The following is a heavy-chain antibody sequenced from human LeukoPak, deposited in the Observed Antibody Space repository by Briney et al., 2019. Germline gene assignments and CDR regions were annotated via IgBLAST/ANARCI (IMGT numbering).Heavy chain of an antibody. V-gene: IGHV3-21*01. CDR1: GFTFSSYS. Sequence: PGGSLRLSCAASGFTFSSYSMNWVCQAPGKGLEWVSSISSSSSYIYYADSVKGRFTISRDNAKNSLYLQMNSLRAEDTAVYYCARDRVGATGGWGQGTLVTVSS. CDR3: ARDRVGATGG. J-gene: IGHJ4*02. CDR2: ISSSSSYI. D-gene: IGHD1-26*01.